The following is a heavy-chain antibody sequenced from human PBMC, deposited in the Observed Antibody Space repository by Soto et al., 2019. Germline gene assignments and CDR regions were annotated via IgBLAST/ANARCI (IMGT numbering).Heavy chain of an antibody. CDR2: IWYDGSNK. Sequence: PGGSLRLSCAASGFTFSSYGMHWVRQAPGKGLEWVAVIWYDGSNKYYADSVKGRFTISRDNAKNSLYLQMNSLRAEDTAVYYCASYYDSSGYYAFDIWGQGTMVTVSS. CDR3: ASYYDSSGYYAFDI. D-gene: IGHD3-22*01. J-gene: IGHJ3*02. CDR1: GFTFSSYG. V-gene: IGHV3-33*03.